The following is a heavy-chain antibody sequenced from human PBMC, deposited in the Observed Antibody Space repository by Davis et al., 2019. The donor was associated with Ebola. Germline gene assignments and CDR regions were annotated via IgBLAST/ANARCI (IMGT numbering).Heavy chain of an antibody. Sequence: PSETLSLTCIVSGGSISRGGSYWSWVRQVPGKGLEWIGYIYYSGSTYYKPSLKSRVTISLDTSKNQFSLNLSSATAADTAVYYCARDLSLHQGPIGLPPGTLLQEHLWG. CDR3: ARDLSLHQGPIGLPPGTLLQEHL. CDR2: IYYSGST. J-gene: IGHJ6*01. CDR1: GGSISRGGSY. V-gene: IGHV4-31*03.